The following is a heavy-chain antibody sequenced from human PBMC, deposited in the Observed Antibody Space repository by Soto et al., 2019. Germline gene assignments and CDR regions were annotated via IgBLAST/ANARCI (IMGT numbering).Heavy chain of an antibody. D-gene: IGHD6-19*01. CDR1: GFTFSSYA. CDR2: ISYDGINK. CDR3: ARDYKICSYNSGCLPHAFDI. V-gene: IGHV3-30-3*01. J-gene: IGHJ3*02. Sequence: QVQLVEFGGGVVQPGRSLRLSCATSGFTFSSYALHWVRQAPGKGLEWVAVISYDGINKYYADSVKGRFTISGDSSKKTICLQMNGLRAEDTAVYYCARDYKICSYNSGCLPHAFDIWGQGTMVTVSS.